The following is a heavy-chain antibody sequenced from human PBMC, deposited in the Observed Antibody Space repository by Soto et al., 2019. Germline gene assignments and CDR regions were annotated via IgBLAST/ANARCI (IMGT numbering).Heavy chain of an antibody. CDR1: GGSFTSNNW. Sequence: SETLSLTCAVSGGSFTSNNWWTWVRQPPGQGLEWIGEIYRTGSTNYNPSLKGRVTISLDKSENQFSLKVTSLTAADTAVYYCASRDPGTSVDYWGQGTLVTVSS. D-gene: IGHD1-7*01. CDR3: ASRDPGTSVDY. J-gene: IGHJ4*02. CDR2: IYRTGST. V-gene: IGHV4-4*02.